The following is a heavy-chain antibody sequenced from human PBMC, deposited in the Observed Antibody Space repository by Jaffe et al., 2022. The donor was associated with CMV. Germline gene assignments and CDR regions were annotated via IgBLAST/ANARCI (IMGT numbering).Heavy chain of an antibody. J-gene: IGHJ4*02. D-gene: IGHD6-19*01. CDR2: IRSSDSDSAV. Sequence: QVQLVESGGGLVKPGGSLRLSCAASGFTFSDYYMNWIRQAPGKGLEWISYIRSSDSDSAVFYADSVKGRFTISRDNTKNSLYLQMSSLRAEDTAVYYCAASALAGPLDYWGQGTLVTVSS. CDR3: AASALAGPLDY. V-gene: IGHV3-11*01. CDR1: GFTFSDYY.